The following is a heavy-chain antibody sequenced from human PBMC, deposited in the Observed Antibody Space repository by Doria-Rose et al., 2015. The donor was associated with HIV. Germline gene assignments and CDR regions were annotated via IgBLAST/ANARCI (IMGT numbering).Heavy chain of an antibody. CDR3: ARIKSSRWYHKYYFDF. V-gene: IGHV2-26*01. CDR2: SFSDDET. Sequence: QVTLKESGPVLVKPTETLTLTCTVSGVSLSSPGMGVSWIRQPPGKALEWLGNSFSDDETSYKTSLKSRLTISRGTSKSQVVLTMTDMDPVDTATYYCARIKSSRWYHKYYFDFWGQGTLVIVSA. D-gene: IGHD6-13*01. CDR1: GVSLSSPGMG. J-gene: IGHJ4*02.